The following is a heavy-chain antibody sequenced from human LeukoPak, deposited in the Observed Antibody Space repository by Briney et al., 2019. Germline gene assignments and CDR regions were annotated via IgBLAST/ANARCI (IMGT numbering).Heavy chain of an antibody. J-gene: IGHJ4*02. D-gene: IGHD3-16*01. CDR3: ARTQLGFDY. V-gene: IGHV3-23*01. Sequence: GGSLRLSCAASGFTFSSYSMNWVRQAPGKGLEWVSAISGSGGSTFYADSVKGRFTISRDNSKSTLYLQMSSLRAEDTAVYYCARTQLGFDYWGQGTLVTVSS. CDR2: ISGSGGST. CDR1: GFTFSSYS.